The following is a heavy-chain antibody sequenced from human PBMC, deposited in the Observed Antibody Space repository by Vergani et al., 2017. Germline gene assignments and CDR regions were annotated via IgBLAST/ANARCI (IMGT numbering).Heavy chain of an antibody. J-gene: IGHJ4*02. CDR3: VKRPGPFSEDSHS. D-gene: IGHD1-14*01. V-gene: IGHV4-30-4*01. Sequence: VQVQESGPGLVTPSQTLYRTCTVSGDSISRGDNYWSWIRQTPGTGLEWIGYIYYSGSTYYNPALKSRVTLALEKSKHQFSLILTAVTVADTAMYFCVKRPGPFSEDSHSWGRGTLVTVAS. CDR1: GDSISRGDNY. CDR2: IYYSGST.